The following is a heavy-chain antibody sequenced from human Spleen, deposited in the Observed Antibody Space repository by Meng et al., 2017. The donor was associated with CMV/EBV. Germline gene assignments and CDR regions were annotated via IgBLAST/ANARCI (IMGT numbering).Heavy chain of an antibody. CDR2: ISAYNGNT. Sequence: VQAVQCGGEVEEPGAPVKVSCKASGYTFTSYGISWVRQAPGQGLEWMGWISAYNGNTNYAQRIQGRVTMTTDTSTSTAYMELRSLRSDDTAVYYCARDAVRGVQLERTSDYWGQGTLVTVSS. V-gene: IGHV1-18*01. CDR3: ARDAVRGVQLERTSDY. D-gene: IGHD1-1*01. CDR1: GYTFTSYG. J-gene: IGHJ4*02.